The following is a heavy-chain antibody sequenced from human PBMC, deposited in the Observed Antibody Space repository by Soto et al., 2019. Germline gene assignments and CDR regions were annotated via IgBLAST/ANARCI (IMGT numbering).Heavy chain of an antibody. CDR2: ISYDGSNK. D-gene: IGHD2-15*01. V-gene: IGHV3-30-3*01. Sequence: GGSLRLSCAASGFTFSSYAMHWVRQAPGKGLEWVAVISYDGSNKYYADSVKGRFTISRDNSKNTLYLQMNSLRAEDTAVYYCAREQGYCSGGSCPTWFYGMDVWGQGTTVTVSS. CDR1: GFTFSSYA. CDR3: AREQGYCSGGSCPTWFYGMDV. J-gene: IGHJ6*02.